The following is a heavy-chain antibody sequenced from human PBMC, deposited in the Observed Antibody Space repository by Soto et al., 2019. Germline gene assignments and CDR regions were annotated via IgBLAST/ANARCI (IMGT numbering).Heavy chain of an antibody. Sequence: RASVKFSCKASGYTFTSHYIHWVRQAPGQGPEWMAMINPSGGTTSYAQKFQGRVTITADKSTSTAYMELSSLRSEDTAVYYCARDMETLDPHEYSSSGSRYYYGMDVWGQGTTVTVSS. V-gene: IGHV1-46*01. CDR2: INPSGGTT. CDR3: ARDMETLDPHEYSSSGSRYYYGMDV. D-gene: IGHD6-6*01. J-gene: IGHJ6*02. CDR1: GYTFTSHY.